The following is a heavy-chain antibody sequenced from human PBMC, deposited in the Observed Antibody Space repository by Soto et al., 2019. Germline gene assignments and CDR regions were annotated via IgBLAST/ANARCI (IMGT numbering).Heavy chain of an antibody. D-gene: IGHD3-22*01. CDR3: ARGTGANYYDSSPTHHFDY. Sequence: SETLSLTCTVSGGSISSYYWSWIRQPPGKGLEWIGYIYYSGSTNYNPSLKSRVTISVDTSKNQFSLKLNSVTAADTAVYYCARGTGANYYDSSPTHHFDYWGQGTLVTVSS. J-gene: IGHJ4*02. CDR1: GGSISSYY. V-gene: IGHV4-59*01. CDR2: IYYSGST.